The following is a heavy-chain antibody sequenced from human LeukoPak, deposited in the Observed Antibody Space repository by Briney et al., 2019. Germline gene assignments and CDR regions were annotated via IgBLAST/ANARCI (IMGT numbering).Heavy chain of an antibody. Sequence: PSETLSLTCTGSGGSISSYYWSWIRQPPGKGLEWIGYIYYSGSTNYNPSLKSRVTISVDTSKNQFSLKLSSVTAADTAVYYCARGPGAAAGTSDYWGQGTLVTVSS. CDR3: ARGPGAAAGTSDY. J-gene: IGHJ4*02. D-gene: IGHD6-13*01. V-gene: IGHV4-59*12. CDR1: GGSISSYY. CDR2: IYYSGST.